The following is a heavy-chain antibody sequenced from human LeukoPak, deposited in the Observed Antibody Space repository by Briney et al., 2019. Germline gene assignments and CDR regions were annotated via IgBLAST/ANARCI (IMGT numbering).Heavy chain of an antibody. V-gene: IGHV3-53*01. CDR3: ARGVEPLAANTLAY. J-gene: IGHJ4*02. CDR2: LYSDGNT. CDR1: GFTVITND. Sequence: GGSLRHSCAAPGFTVITNDMTWVRQAPGKGLEWVSVLYSDGNTKYADSVQGRFTISRDNSKNTLYLEMNSLSPDDTAVYYCARGVEPLAANTLAYWGQGTLVTVSS. D-gene: IGHD1-14*01.